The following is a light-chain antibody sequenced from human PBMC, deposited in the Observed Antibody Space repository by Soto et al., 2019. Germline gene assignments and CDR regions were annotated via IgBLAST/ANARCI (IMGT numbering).Light chain of an antibody. V-gene: IGLV4-69*01. J-gene: IGLJ2*01. CDR1: SGHSNYA. CDR2: LNRDGSH. CDR3: HTWGSGIVV. Sequence: QSVLTQSPSASASLGDSVKLTCTLSSGHSNYAIAWHQQQSETGPRYLMKLNRDGSHSKGDGIPDRFSGSSSGAERYLTISSLQSEDDDDYYCHTWGSGIVVFGGGTKLTVL.